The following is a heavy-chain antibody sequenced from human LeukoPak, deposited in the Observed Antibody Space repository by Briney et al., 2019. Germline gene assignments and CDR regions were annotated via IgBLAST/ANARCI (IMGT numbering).Heavy chain of an antibody. CDR1: GCSVSNYY. CDR2: IHNSGRT. V-gene: IGHV4-59*08. CDR3: ARHGTISSESYFDY. Sequence: SETLSLTCSVSGCSVSNYYWSWLRQSPGKGLEWIGYIHNSGRTNYNPSLKSRVTGFVDTSKNQVSLRLSSMTAADTAVYYCARHGTISSESYFDYWGQGALVTVSS. D-gene: IGHD1-14*01. J-gene: IGHJ4*02.